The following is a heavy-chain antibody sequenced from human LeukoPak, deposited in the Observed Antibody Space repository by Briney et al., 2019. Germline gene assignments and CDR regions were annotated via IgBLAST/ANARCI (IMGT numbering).Heavy chain of an antibody. V-gene: IGHV4-59*11. Sequence: AETLSLTCTLSGGSISSHYGSWIRQPPGEGLEWIGYIYYSGSPNYNPSLKSRVTLSVDTSTNQFSLKLSSVTAADTAVYYCARLGSGYYPDYFDSWGQGALVTVSS. CDR1: GGSISSHY. CDR3: ARLGSGYYPDYFDS. J-gene: IGHJ4*02. CDR2: IYYSGSP. D-gene: IGHD3-3*01.